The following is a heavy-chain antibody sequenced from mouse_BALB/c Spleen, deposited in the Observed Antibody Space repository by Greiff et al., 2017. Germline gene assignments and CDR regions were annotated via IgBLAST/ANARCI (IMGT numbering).Heavy chain of an antibody. CDR3: ARRWGNYGFYFDD. D-gene: IGHD2-1*01. V-gene: IGHV1-69*01. CDR2: IDTSDSYT. J-gene: IGHJ1*01. CDR1: GYTFTDYW. Sequence: QVQLQQPGAELVMPGASVKMSCKASGYTFTDYWMHWVKQRPGQGLEWIGAIDTSDSYTSYNQKFKGKATLTVDESSSTAYMQLSSLTSEDSAVYYCARRWGNYGFYFDDWGAGTTVTVSS.